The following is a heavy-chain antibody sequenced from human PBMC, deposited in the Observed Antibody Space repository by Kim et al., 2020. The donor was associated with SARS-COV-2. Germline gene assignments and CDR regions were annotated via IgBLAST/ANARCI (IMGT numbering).Heavy chain of an antibody. D-gene: IGHD2-15*01. CDR3: AKAIASGYCHDD. V-gene: IGHV3-23*01. Sequence: GGSLRLSCAASGFPFSTRAMRWVRQAPGKGLEWVASISGGSTKTYYADSVKGRFTISRDNSKNTLVLQMNSLTAEDTAVYYCAKAIASGYCHDDWGQGT. CDR2: ISGGSTKT. J-gene: IGHJ1*01. CDR1: GFPFSTRA.